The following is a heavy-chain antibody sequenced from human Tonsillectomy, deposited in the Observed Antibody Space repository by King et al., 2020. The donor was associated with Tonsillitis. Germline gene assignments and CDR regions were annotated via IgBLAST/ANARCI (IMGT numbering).Heavy chain of an antibody. V-gene: IGHV4-61*01. D-gene: IGHD6-13*01. CDR3: ARDAPASARGIFDY. Sequence: MQLQESGPGLVKPSETLSLTCTVSGGSVSSGSYYWSWIRQPPGKGLEWIGYIYYSGSTNYNPSLKSRVTISVDTSKNQFSLKLSSVTAADTAVYYFARDAPASARGIFDYWGQGTLVTVSS. CDR1: GGSVSSGSYY. CDR2: IYYSGST. J-gene: IGHJ4*02.